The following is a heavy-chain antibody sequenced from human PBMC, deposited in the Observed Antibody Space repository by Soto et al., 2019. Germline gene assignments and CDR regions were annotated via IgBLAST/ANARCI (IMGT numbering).Heavy chain of an antibody. D-gene: IGHD3-10*01. CDR1: GYTFTSYD. V-gene: IGHV1-8*01. J-gene: IGHJ4*02. CDR2: MNPNRGNT. Sequence: GASVKVSCKASGYTFTSYDINWVRQATGQGLEWMGWMNPNRGNTRYAQNFQGRVTMTRNTSISTAYMELSSLRSEDTAVYYCVRMQMGYYYGSRSHYNKVLHYPGPATLVTVSS. CDR3: VRMQMGYYYGSRSHYNKVLHY.